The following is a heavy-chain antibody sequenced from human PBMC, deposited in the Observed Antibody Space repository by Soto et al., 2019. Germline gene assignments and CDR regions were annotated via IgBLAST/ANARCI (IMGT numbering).Heavy chain of an antibody. CDR2: MSTYNGHT. CDR1: GYTFTNYG. CDR3: ARDWGQQWLAYGMDV. Sequence: QVQLVQSGAEVKKPGASVKVSCKASGYTFTNYGISWVRQAPGQGLEWMGWMSTYNGHTTSAQKLQGRVTMTTDTSTNTAYMELRSLRSDDTAVYYCARDWGQQWLAYGMDVWGQGTTVTVSS. J-gene: IGHJ6*02. V-gene: IGHV1-18*01. D-gene: IGHD6-19*01.